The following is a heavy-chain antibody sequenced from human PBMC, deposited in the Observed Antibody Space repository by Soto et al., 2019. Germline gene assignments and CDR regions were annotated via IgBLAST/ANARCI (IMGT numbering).Heavy chain of an antibody. CDR1: GFTFRNSG. CDR3: ARDMDSNYDAMDV. D-gene: IGHD4-4*01. J-gene: IGHJ6*02. Sequence: QVNLVQSGGGLVQPGRSLRLSCEASGFTFRNSGMEWIRQAPGKGLEWVARIWYDGSSQYYADSVKGRFTISRDNSKNTLYMEMNSVRVEDTAVYYCARDMDSNYDAMDVWGQGTTVIVSS. V-gene: IGHV3-33*01. CDR2: IWYDGSSQ.